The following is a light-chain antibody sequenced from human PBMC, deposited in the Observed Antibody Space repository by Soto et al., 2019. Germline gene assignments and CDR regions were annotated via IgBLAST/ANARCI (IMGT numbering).Light chain of an antibody. CDR1: QNVANY. Sequence: EIVLTQSPATLSLSPGERATLSCRASQNVANYLDWYQQKPGQAPRLLIYESSNRATGIPDRFSGSGSGMDFTLTISSLEPEDSAVYYCQQYGDSPWTFGQGTKVDIK. V-gene: IGKV3-11*01. CDR3: QQYGDSPWT. J-gene: IGKJ1*01. CDR2: ESS.